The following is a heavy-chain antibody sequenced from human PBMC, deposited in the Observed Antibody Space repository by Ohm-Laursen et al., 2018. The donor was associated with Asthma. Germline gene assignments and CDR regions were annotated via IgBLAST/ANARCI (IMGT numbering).Heavy chain of an antibody. CDR2: VYHTGST. CDR1: GGSVSSGSYY. V-gene: IGHV4-61*03. CDR3: ARVEYSSSPNAFDI. Sequence: SETLSLTCTVSGGSVSSGSYYWIWIWQPPGRGLEFIGYVYHTGSTIYNPSLKGRVTISVDTSKNHFSLWLTSVTSADTAVYYCARVEYSSSPNAFDIWGQGTMVTVSS. D-gene: IGHD6-6*01. J-gene: IGHJ3*02.